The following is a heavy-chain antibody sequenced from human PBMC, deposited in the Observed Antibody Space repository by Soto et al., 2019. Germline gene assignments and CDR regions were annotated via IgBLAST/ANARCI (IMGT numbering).Heavy chain of an antibody. CDR3: AREVAWRYDY. J-gene: IGHJ4*02. D-gene: IGHD1-1*01. Sequence: EVQLVESGGGLVQPGGSLRLSCAASAFTFSSSEMNWVRQAPGRGLEWVSYISGSGTTIYYAASVKGRFTISRDNAKNSLYLQMISLRAEDTAVYYCAREVAWRYDYLGQGTLVTVSS. CDR2: ISGSGTTI. CDR1: AFTFSSSE. V-gene: IGHV3-48*03.